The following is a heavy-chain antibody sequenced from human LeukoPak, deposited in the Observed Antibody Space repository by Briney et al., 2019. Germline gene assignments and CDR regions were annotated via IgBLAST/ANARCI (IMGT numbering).Heavy chain of an antibody. V-gene: IGHV3-49*03. CDR3: TLDYYDSSIGYFDY. CDR1: GFTFGGYA. J-gene: IGHJ4*02. D-gene: IGHD3-22*01. Sequence: GGSLRLSCTGSGFTFGGYAMSWFRQAPGKGLEWAGVISSKAYGGTIQYAASVKDRFTISRDDSKSIAYLQMNSLKTEDTAVYYCTLDYYDSSIGYFDYWGQGTLVTVSS. CDR2: ISSKAYGGTI.